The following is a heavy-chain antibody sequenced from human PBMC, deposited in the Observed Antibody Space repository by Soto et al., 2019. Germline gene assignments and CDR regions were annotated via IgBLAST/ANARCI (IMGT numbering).Heavy chain of an antibody. J-gene: IGHJ6*02. V-gene: IGHV1-69*12. CDR2: IIPIFGTA. Sequence: QVQLVQSGAEVKKPGSSVKVSCKASGGTFSSYAISWVRQAPGQGHEWMGGIIPIFGTANYAQKFQGRVTITADESTSTAYMELSSLRSEDTAVYYCAREGGSGSYRYYGMDVWGQGTTVTVSS. CDR3: AREGGSGSYRYYGMDV. D-gene: IGHD3-10*01. CDR1: GGTFSSYA.